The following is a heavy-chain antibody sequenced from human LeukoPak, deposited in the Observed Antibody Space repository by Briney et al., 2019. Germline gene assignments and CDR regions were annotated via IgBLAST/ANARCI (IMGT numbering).Heavy chain of an antibody. J-gene: IGHJ4*02. CDR3: ARLARFEELSPRYYFDN. Sequence: SETLSLRCTVSGGSMNYYYWSWIRQPPGQGLEWIGYIYYRGTTNYLPSLKDRVDISIDTSKNQFSLRLYSVTAADTAVYFCARLARFEELSPRYYFDNWGLGTLVTVSS. D-gene: IGHD3-16*02. CDR1: GGSMNYYY. V-gene: IGHV4-59*08. CDR2: IYYRGTT.